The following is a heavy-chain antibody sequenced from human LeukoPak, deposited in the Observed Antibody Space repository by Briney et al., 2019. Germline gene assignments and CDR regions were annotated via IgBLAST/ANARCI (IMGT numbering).Heavy chain of an antibody. Sequence: GGSLRLSCAASGFTFSSYSMNWVRQAPGKGLEWVSSISSSSSYIYYADSVKGRFTISRGNAKNSLHLQMYSLRLDDTAVYYCARGGYSFDYLGQGTLVTVSS. CDR2: ISSSSSYI. D-gene: IGHD5-12*01. CDR1: GFTFSSYS. J-gene: IGHJ4*02. CDR3: ARGGYSFDY. V-gene: IGHV3-21*01.